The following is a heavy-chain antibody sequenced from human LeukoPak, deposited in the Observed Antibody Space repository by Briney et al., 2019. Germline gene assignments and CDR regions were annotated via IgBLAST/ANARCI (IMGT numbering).Heavy chain of an antibody. Sequence: GGAFKLSCRGLGITFSSHRMSWGRQDAGKGLGWDSTIRSSSICIYYADSVKGRFTISRDNSKNSLYLQMSSLKVEDTAMYYCARDSGYYQNYAYWGQGTLVTVSS. CDR2: IRSSSICI. J-gene: IGHJ4*02. D-gene: IGHD3-22*01. CDR3: ARDSGYYQNYAY. CDR1: GITFSSHR. V-gene: IGHV3-21*01.